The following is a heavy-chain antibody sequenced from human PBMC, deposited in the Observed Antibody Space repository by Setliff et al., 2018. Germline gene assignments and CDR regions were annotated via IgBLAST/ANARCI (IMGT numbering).Heavy chain of an antibody. CDR2: IHYSGAT. Sequence: SETLSLTCSVSGDSINPYYWTWIRQPPGKGLEWIGFIHYSGATTYNPSLKSRVTISGDTSKNQFSLKLTSVTAADTAVYYCARARYCSGGRCYWTWLDSWAQGTLVTVSS. V-gene: IGHV4-59*08. CDR3: ARARYCSGGRCYWTWLDS. D-gene: IGHD2-15*01. J-gene: IGHJ5*01. CDR1: GDSINPYY.